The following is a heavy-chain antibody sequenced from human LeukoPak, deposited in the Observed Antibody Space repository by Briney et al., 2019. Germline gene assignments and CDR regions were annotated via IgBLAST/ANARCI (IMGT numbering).Heavy chain of an antibody. CDR1: GFTFSSYG. D-gene: IGHD3-3*01. CDR2: ISYDGSNK. V-gene: IGHV3-30*18. J-gene: IGHJ4*02. Sequence: PGGSLRLSCAASGFTFSSYGMPWVRQAPGKGLEWVAVISYDGSNKYYADSVKGRFTISRDNSKNTLYLQMNSLRAEDTAVYYCAKDGAGGFWSGYSTFDYWGQGTLVTVSS. CDR3: AKDGAGGFWSGYSTFDY.